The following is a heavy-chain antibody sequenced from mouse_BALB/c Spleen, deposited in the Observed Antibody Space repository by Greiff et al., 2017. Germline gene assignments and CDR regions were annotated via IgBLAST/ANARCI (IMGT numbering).Heavy chain of an antibody. J-gene: IGHJ2*01. CDR3: RRRGIYYDYGMDY. CDR1: GFTFSSYT. Sequence: EVKLVESGGGLVKPGGSLKLSCAASGFTFSSYTMSWVRQTPEKRLEWVATISSGGSYTYYPDSVKGRFTISRDNAKNTLYLQMSSLKSEDTTMYYCRRRGIYYDYGMDYWGQGTTVTVSS. CDR2: ISSGGSYT. D-gene: IGHD2-4*01. V-gene: IGHV5-6-4*01.